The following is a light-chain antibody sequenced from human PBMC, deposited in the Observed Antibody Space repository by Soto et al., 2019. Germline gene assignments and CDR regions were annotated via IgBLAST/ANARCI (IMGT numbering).Light chain of an antibody. CDR3: QQYGRSPST. CDR1: QSVISNY. J-gene: IGKJ1*01. Sequence: EIVLTQSPGTLSLSPGERATLSCRASQSVISNYLAWYQQKPGQAPRALIFGASSRSAGIPARFSGSGSGTDFTLPISRLEPEDFAVYYCQQYGRSPSTFGQGTKVEIK. CDR2: GAS. V-gene: IGKV3-20*01.